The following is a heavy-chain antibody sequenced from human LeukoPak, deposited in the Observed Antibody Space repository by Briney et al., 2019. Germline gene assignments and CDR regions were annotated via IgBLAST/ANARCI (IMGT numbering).Heavy chain of an antibody. CDR1: GYSIDSGFY. V-gene: IGHV4-38-2*02. J-gene: IGHJ3*02. CDR2: IYHSGST. Sequence: SETLSLTCTVSGYSIDSGFYWGWIRQPPGKGLEWIANIYHSGSTYYNPSLQSRVNISVDTSKNQFSLNLATVAATDTAMYHCARVGYSGSYYHAFEIWGQGTMVTVSS. D-gene: IGHD1-26*01. CDR3: ARVGYSGSYYHAFEI.